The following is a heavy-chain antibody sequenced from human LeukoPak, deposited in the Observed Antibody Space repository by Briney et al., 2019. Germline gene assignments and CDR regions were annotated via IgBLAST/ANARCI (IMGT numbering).Heavy chain of an antibody. J-gene: IGHJ5*02. CDR2: IYYSGST. CDR1: GGSISGYY. Sequence: PSETLSLTCTVSGGSISGYYWSWIRQPPGKGLEWIGYIYYSGSTNYNPSLKSRVTISVDTSKNQFSLKLSSVTAADTAVYYCARGCSAGTPRNWFDPWGRGTLVTVSS. V-gene: IGHV4-59*01. D-gene: IGHD6-13*01. CDR3: ARGCSAGTPRNWFDP.